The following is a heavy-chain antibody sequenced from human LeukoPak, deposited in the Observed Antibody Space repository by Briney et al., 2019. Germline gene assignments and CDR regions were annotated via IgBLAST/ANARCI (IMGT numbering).Heavy chain of an antibody. CDR1: GGSITSSSYY. CDR2: IYYSGST. Sequence: TSETLSLTCGVSGGSITSSSYYWGWIRQPPGKGLEWIGSIYYSGSTNYNPSLKSRVTISVDTSKNQFSLKLSSVTAADTAVYYCARAPGTYDSSGYYLYYFDYWGQGTLVTVSS. D-gene: IGHD3-22*01. CDR3: ARAPGTYDSSGYYLYYFDY. J-gene: IGHJ4*02. V-gene: IGHV4-39*07.